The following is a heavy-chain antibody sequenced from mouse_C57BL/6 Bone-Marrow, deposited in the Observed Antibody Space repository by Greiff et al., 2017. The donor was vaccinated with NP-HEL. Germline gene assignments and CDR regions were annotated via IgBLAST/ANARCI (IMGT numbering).Heavy chain of an antibody. J-gene: IGHJ2*01. V-gene: IGHV1-64*01. Sequence: QVQLQQPGAELVKPGASVKLSCKASGYTFTSYWMHWVKQRPGQGLEWIGMIHPYSGSTNYNEKFKSKATLTVDKSSSTAYMQLSSLTSEDSAVYYCAREVGGIYYYGRDYWGQGTTLTVSS. CDR2: IHPYSGST. CDR1: GYTFTSYW. D-gene: IGHD1-1*01. CDR3: AREVGGIYYYGRDY.